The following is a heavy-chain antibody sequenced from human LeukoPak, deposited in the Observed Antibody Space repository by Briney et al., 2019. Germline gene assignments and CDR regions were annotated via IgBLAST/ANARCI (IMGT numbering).Heavy chain of an antibody. CDR2: INPNSGGT. Sequence: ASVKVSCKASGYTFTGYYMRWVRQAPGQGLEWMGWINPNSGGTNYAQKFQGRVTMTRDTSISTAYMELSRLRSDDTAVYYCASRGPSDYYDSGLFDYWGQGTLVTVSS. D-gene: IGHD3-22*01. J-gene: IGHJ4*02. V-gene: IGHV1-2*02. CDR1: GYTFTGYY. CDR3: ASRGPSDYYDSGLFDY.